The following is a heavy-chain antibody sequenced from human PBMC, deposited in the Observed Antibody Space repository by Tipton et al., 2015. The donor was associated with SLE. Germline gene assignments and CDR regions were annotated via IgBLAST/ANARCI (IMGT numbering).Heavy chain of an antibody. CDR3: ARQEGGLIVGGWFGP. CDR2: ISPTGNT. D-gene: IGHD3-22*01. Sequence: TLSLTCTVSGGSISSYYWSWIRQPPGKGLEWIGYISPTGNTNFNPSLKSRVTISVGTSKNQFSLKLSSVTAADTAVYYCARQEGGLIVGGWFGPGGQVTLVALSS. J-gene: IGHJ5*02. V-gene: IGHV4-4*09. CDR1: GGSISSYY.